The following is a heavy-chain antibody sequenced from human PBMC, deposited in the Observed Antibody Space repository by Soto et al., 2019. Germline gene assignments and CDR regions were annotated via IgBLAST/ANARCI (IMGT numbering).Heavy chain of an antibody. J-gene: IGHJ3*02. D-gene: IGHD3-3*01. CDR1: GYTFTSYA. CDR3: ARDLVTVGITIFGVVSAHAFDI. Sequence: PAASVKVSCKASGYTFTSYAMHWVRQAPGQRLEWMGWINAGNGNTKYSQKFQGRVTITRDTSASTAYMELSSLRSEDTAVYYCARDLVTVGITIFGVVSAHAFDIWGQGTMVTVSS. CDR2: INAGNGNT. V-gene: IGHV1-3*01.